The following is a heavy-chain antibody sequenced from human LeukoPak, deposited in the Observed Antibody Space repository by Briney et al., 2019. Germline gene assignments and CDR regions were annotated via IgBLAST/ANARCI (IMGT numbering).Heavy chain of an antibody. D-gene: IGHD5-18*01. J-gene: IGHJ5*02. CDR3: AKYRGYNYGPVNWFDP. CDR1: GFTFSSYA. Sequence: GGSLRLSCAASGFTFSSYAMSWVRQAPGKGLEWVASINDSGYYTYYADSVKGRFTISRDNSKNTLYLQVSRLRAEDTALYYCAKYRGYNYGPVNWFDPWGQGTLVTVSS. CDR2: INDSGYYT. V-gene: IGHV3-23*01.